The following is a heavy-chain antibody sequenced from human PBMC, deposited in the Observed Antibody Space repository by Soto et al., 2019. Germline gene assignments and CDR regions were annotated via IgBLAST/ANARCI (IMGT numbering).Heavy chain of an antibody. CDR1: GGSISTYY. Sequence: SETLSLTXTVSGGSISTYYWSWIRQPAGKGLEWIGRIYSSGSTNYNPSLKSRVTMSVDTPKNQFSLKMSSVTAADTAVYYCAREGKGVPYNFDYWGQGTLVTVSS. V-gene: IGHV4-4*07. CDR2: IYSSGST. J-gene: IGHJ4*02. D-gene: IGHD3-10*01. CDR3: AREGKGVPYNFDY.